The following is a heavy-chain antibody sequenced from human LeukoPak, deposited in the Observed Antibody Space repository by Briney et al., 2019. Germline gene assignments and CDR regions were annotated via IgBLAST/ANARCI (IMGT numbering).Heavy chain of an antibody. Sequence: PGGSLRLSCAASGFTFSSYAMSWVRQAPGKGLEGVSAISGSGGSTYYADSVKGRFTISRDNSKNTLYLQMNSLRAEDTAVYYCAKMRGIIAAAAIFDYWGQGTLVTVSS. J-gene: IGHJ4*02. V-gene: IGHV3-23*01. CDR1: GFTFSSYA. D-gene: IGHD6-13*01. CDR3: AKMRGIIAAAAIFDY. CDR2: ISGSGGST.